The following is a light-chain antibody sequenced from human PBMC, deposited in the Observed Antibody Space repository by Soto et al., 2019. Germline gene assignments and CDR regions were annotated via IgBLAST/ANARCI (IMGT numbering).Light chain of an antibody. CDR1: QSVSSY. V-gene: IGKV3-11*01. CDR3: QQHNQWPIT. CDR2: DAS. J-gene: IGKJ1*01. Sequence: EVVLTQSPATVSLSPGERATLSCRASQSVSSYLAWYQQKPGQAPRLLIYDASNRATGIPARFSGSGSGTDFTLTISSLQSEDFAVYYCQQHNQWPITFCQGTKVDI.